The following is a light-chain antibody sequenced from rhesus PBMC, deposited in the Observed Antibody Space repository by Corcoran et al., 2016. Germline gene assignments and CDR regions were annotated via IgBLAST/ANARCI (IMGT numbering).Light chain of an antibody. CDR2: EVS. J-gene: IGLJ1*01. Sequence: QAALTQPRSVSGSPGQSITISCTGTSSDIGAYNYVSWYQHHPGTAPKLMIHEVSKRPSGVSDRFSGSKSGNTASLTISGLQAEDEADFYCCSYAGSNTFIFGVGTRLTVL. CDR3: CSYAGSNTFI. V-gene: IGLV2-32*02. CDR1: SSDIGAYNY.